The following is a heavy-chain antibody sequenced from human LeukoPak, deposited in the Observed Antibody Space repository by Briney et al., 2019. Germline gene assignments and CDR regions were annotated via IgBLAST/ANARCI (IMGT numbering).Heavy chain of an antibody. J-gene: IGHJ4*02. CDR1: GGSICSGDYY. D-gene: IGHD3-3*01. V-gene: IGHV4-30-4*01. Sequence: SQTLSLTCTVSGGSICSGDYYWSWIRQPPGKGLEWIGYIYYSGSTYYNPSLKSRVTISVDTSKNQFSLKLSSVTAADTAVYYCARDSALDGVGYWGQGTLVTVSS. CDR3: ARDSALDGVGY. CDR2: IYYSGST.